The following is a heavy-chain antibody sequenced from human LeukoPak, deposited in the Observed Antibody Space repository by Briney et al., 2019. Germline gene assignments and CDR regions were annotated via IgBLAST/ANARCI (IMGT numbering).Heavy chain of an antibody. CDR3: AARRNWNDG. Sequence: SETLSLTCAVSSASFSDYYWNWLRQPPGKGLEWIGEISHFGSTDYNPSLKSRVTISVDTSKNQFSLQLTSVTAADTAVYYCAARRNWNDGWGQGTLVIVSS. J-gene: IGHJ5*02. CDR1: SASFSDYY. V-gene: IGHV4-34*01. CDR2: ISHFGST.